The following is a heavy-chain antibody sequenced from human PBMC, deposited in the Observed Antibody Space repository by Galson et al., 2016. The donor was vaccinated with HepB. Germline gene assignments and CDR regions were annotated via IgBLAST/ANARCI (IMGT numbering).Heavy chain of an antibody. CDR3: ARVRIAVAENSYFFDS. D-gene: IGHD6-19*01. CDR2: IYYSGGST. V-gene: IGHV4-59*01. Sequence: SETLSLTCTVSGVSLSSYYWGWFRQPPGKGLEWIGYIYYSGGSTNYNPSLKSRVTISVDTLKNQFSLKLSSVTAAGTAVYFCARVRIAVAENSYFFDSWGQGTLVTVSS. J-gene: IGHJ4*02. CDR1: GVSLSSYY.